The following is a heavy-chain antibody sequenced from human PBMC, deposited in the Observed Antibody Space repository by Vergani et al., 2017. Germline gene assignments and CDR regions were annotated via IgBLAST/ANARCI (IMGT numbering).Heavy chain of an antibody. CDR1: GFTFSNAW. CDR2: IKSKTDGGTT. D-gene: IGHD3-3*01. CDR3: ARCYDFWSGYSMDV. J-gene: IGHJ6*02. Sequence: EVQLVESGGGLVKPGGSLRLSCAASGFTFSNAWMSWVRQAPGKGLEWVGRIKSKTDGGTTDYAAPVKGRFTISRDDSKNTLYLQMNSLKTEDTAVYYCARCYDFWSGYSMDVWGQGTTVTVSS. V-gene: IGHV3-15*01.